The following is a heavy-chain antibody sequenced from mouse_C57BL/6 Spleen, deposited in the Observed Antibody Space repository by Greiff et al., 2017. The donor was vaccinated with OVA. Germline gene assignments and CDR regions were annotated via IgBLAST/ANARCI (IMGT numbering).Heavy chain of an antibody. V-gene: IGHV1-72*01. Sequence: QVQLQQPGAELVKPGASVKLSCKASGYTFTSYWMHWVKQRPGRGLEWIGRIDPNRGGTTYNEKFKSKATLTVDKPSSTAYMQLSSLTSEDSAVYDCARKGELGRWYAMDYWGQGTSVTVSS. CDR1: GYTFTSYW. D-gene: IGHD4-1*01. J-gene: IGHJ4*01. CDR2: IDPNRGGT. CDR3: ARKGELGRWYAMDY.